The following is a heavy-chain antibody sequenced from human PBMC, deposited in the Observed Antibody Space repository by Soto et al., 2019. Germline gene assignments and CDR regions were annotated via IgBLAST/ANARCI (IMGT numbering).Heavy chain of an antibody. J-gene: IGHJ5*02. CDR3: AGDMGIAARPDWFDP. CDR2: IKQDGSEK. Sequence: PGGSLRLSCAASGFTFSSYWMSWVRQAPGKGLEWVANIKQDGSEKYYVDSVKGRFTISRDNAKNSLYLQMNSLRAEDTAVYYCAGDMGIAARPDWFDPWGQGTLVTVSS. V-gene: IGHV3-7*05. CDR1: GFTFSSYW. D-gene: IGHD6-6*01.